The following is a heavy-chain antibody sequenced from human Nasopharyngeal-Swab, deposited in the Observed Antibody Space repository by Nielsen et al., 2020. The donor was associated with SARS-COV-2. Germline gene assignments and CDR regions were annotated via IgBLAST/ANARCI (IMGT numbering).Heavy chain of an antibody. V-gene: IGHV4-31*03. CDR1: GGSISSGGYY. D-gene: IGHD2-2*01. J-gene: IGHJ2*01. CDR3: ASQEVGVVPDAASVGWYFDL. CDR2: IYYSGST. Sequence: SETLSLTCTVSGGSISSGGYYWSWIRQNPGKGLEWIGYIYYSGSTYYNPSLKSRVTISVDTSKNQFSLKLSSVTAADTAVYYCASQEVGVVPDAASVGWYFDLWGRGTLVTVSS.